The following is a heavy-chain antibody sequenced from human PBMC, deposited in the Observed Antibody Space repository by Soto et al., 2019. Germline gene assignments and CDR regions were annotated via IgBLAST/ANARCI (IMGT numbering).Heavy chain of an antibody. CDR2: IFWDDDK. J-gene: IGHJ4*02. V-gene: IGHV2-5*02. CDR1: GFSLTTSGVG. D-gene: IGHD3-22*01. Sequence: QITLKESGPTLVKPTQTLTLTCTFSGFSLTTSGVGVGWIRQPPGKALEWLALIFWDDDKRYSPSLKSRLTITKDTSKNQVVLTMTNMDPVDTATYYCASSSGYRIFDCWGQGTLVHVSS. CDR3: ASSSGYRIFDC.